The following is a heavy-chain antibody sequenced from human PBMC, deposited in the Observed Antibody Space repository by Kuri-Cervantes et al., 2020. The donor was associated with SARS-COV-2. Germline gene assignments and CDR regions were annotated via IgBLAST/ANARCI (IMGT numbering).Heavy chain of an antibody. CDR1: GGTFSSYA. CDR2: IIPIFGTA. J-gene: IGHJ6*02. V-gene: IGHV1-69*13. CDR3: ARFDCSSTSCYNHYYYGMDV. Sequence: SVKVSCKASGGTFSSYAISWVRQAPGQGLEWMGGIIPIFGTANYAQKFQGRVTITADESTSTAYMELSSLRSEDTAVYYCARFDCSSTSCYNHYYYGMDVWGQGTTVTVSS. D-gene: IGHD2-2*02.